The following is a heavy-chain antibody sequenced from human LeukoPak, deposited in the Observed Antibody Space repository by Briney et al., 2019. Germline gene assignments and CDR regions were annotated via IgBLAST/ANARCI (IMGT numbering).Heavy chain of an antibody. CDR1: GYTFVGYY. D-gene: IGHD4-11*01. J-gene: IGHJ1*01. CDR2: IDPSTGNT. V-gene: IGHV1-2*02. CDR3: AREYSASEH. Sequence: ASVKVSCTASGYTFVGYYLHWVRQAPGQGLEWMAWIDPSTGNTHYAQKFQGRITVTRDTSISTTYMELSWLTSDDTALYYCAREYSASEHWGQGTLVTVSS.